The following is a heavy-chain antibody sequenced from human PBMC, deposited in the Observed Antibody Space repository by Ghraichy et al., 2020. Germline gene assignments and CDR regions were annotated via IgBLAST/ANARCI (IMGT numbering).Heavy chain of an antibody. J-gene: IGHJ4*02. CDR2: ISSSSSSI. V-gene: IGHV3-21*06. Sequence: LSLTCAASGFPLSTYTMNWVRQSPAKGLEWVSSISSSSSSIFYADAVKGRFTISRDNAKNSLYLQMNSLRGEDTAVYYCARDWRIAAVDYWGQGTLVTVSS. CDR1: GFPLSTYT. CDR3: ARDWRIAAVDY. D-gene: IGHD6-25*01.